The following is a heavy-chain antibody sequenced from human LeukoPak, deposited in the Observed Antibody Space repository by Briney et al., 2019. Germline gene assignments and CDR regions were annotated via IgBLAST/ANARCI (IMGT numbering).Heavy chain of an antibody. Sequence: SGTLSLTCAVYGGSFSGYYWSWIRQPPGKGLEWIGEINHSGSTNYNPSLKSRVTISVDTSKNQFSLKLSSVTAADTAVFYCAVDSSGAARFDPWGQGTLVTVSS. CDR3: AVDSSGAARFDP. J-gene: IGHJ5*02. V-gene: IGHV4-34*01. D-gene: IGHD3-22*01. CDR2: INHSGST. CDR1: GGSFSGYY.